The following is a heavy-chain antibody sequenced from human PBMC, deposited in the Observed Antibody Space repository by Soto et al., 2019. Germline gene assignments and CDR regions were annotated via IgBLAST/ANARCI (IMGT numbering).Heavy chain of an antibody. CDR1: GGTFSNYA. CDR3: AKDGAKDGHFGNWFDP. J-gene: IGHJ5*02. D-gene: IGHD1-26*01. Sequence: SVKVSCKASGGTFSNYAITWVRQAPGQGLEWLSRIIPIFGSANYAQKFQGRVTITADESTTTAYMELSSLRSDDTAVYYCAKDGAKDGHFGNWFDPWGQGNPLT. V-gene: IGHV1-69*13. CDR2: IIPIFGSA.